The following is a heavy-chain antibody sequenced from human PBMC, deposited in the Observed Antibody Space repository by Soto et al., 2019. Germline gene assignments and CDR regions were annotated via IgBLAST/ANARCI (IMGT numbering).Heavy chain of an antibody. Sequence: GGSLRLSCAASGFTFSSYGMHWVRQAPGKGLEWVAVISYDGSNKYYADSVKGRFTISRDNSKNTLYLQMNSLRAEDTAVYYCAKERARSYYIDYWGQGTLVTV. J-gene: IGHJ4*02. CDR3: AKERARSYYIDY. CDR1: GFTFSSYG. CDR2: ISYDGSNK. V-gene: IGHV3-30*18. D-gene: IGHD3-10*01.